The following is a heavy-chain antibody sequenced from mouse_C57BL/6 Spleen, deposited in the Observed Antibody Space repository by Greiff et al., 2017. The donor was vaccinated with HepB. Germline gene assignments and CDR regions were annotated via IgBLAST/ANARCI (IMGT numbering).Heavy chain of an antibody. CDR3: ARSDTTVVGAMDY. CDR1: GYTFTDYN. CDR2: INPNNGGT. D-gene: IGHD1-1*01. V-gene: IGHV1-18*01. Sequence: EVQLQQSGPELVKPGASVKIPCKASGYTFTDYNMDWVKQSHGKSLEWIGDINPNNGGTIYNQKFKGKATLTVDKSSSTAYMELRSLTSEDTAVYDCARSDTTVVGAMDYWGQGTSVTVSS. J-gene: IGHJ4*01.